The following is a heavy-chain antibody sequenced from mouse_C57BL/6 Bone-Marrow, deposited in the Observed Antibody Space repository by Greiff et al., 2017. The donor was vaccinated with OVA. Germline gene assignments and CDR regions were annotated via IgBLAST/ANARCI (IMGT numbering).Heavy chain of an antibody. CDR3: TDDGYSRY. D-gene: IGHD2-3*01. Sequence: EVKLEESGGGLVQPGGSMKLSCVASGFTFSNYWMNWVRQSPEKGLEWVAQIRLKSDNYATHYAESVKGRFTISRDDSKSSVYLQMNNLRAEDTGIYYCTDDGYSRYWGQGTLVTVSA. V-gene: IGHV6-3*01. J-gene: IGHJ3*01. CDR1: GFTFSNYW. CDR2: IRLKSDNYAT.